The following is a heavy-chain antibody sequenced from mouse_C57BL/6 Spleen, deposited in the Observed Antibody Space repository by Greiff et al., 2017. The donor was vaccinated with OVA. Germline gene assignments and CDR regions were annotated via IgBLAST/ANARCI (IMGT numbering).Heavy chain of an antibody. J-gene: IGHJ2*01. CDR2: INYDGSST. Sequence: EVKVVESEGGLVQPGSSMKLSCTASGFTFSDYYMAWVRQVPEKGLEWVANINYDGSSTYYLDSLKSRFIISRDNAKNILYLQMSSLKSEDTATYYCAREEIYDGYFDYWGQGTTLTVSS. D-gene: IGHD2-3*01. CDR1: GFTFSDYY. V-gene: IGHV5-16*01. CDR3: AREEIYDGYFDY.